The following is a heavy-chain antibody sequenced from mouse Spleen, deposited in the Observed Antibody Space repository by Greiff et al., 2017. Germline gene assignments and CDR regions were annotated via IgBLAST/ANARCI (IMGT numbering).Heavy chain of an antibody. Sequence: VQLQESGPGLVQPSQSLSITCTVSGFSLTSYGVHWVRQSPGKGLVWLGVIWSGGSTDYNAAFISRLSISKDNSKSQVFFKMNSLQADDTAIYYCASHYGSSLYWYFDVWGAGTTVTVSS. CDR2: IWSGGST. CDR1: GFSLTSYG. D-gene: IGHD1-1*01. CDR3: ASHYGSSLYWYFDV. V-gene: IGHV2-2*01. J-gene: IGHJ1*01.